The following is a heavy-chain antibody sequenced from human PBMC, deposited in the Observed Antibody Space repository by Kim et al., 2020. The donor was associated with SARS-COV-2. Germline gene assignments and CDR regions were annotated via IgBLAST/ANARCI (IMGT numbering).Heavy chain of an antibody. CDR1: GFTFSSYS. J-gene: IGHJ5*02. CDR3: ARDRGQMGLRWFDP. Sequence: GGSLRLSCAASGFTFSSYSMNWVRQAPGKGLEWVSYISSSSSTIYYADSVKGRFTISRDNAKNSLYLQMNSLRAEDTAVYYCARDRGQMGLRWFDPWGQGTLVTVSS. CDR2: ISSSSSTI. D-gene: IGHD3-10*01. V-gene: IGHV3-48*04.